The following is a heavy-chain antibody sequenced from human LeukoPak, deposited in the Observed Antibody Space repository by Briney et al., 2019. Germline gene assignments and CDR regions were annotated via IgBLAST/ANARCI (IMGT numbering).Heavy chain of an antibody. V-gene: IGHV4-59*08. CDR1: GGSISSYY. D-gene: IGHD4-23*01. CDR3: ARRIYGGTIDY. CDR2: IYYSGST. J-gene: IGHJ4*02. Sequence: PSETLSLTCTVSGGSISSYYWSWIRQPPGKGLEWIGYIYYSGSTNYNPSLKSRVTISVDTSKNQFSLKLSSVTAADTAVYYCARRIYGGTIDYWGQGTLVTASS.